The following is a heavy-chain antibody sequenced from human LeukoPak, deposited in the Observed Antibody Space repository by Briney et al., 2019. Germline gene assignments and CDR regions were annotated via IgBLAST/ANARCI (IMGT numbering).Heavy chain of an antibody. CDR3: AKEYSGYDFGC. Sequence: TGGSLRLSCVASGFTLRTYAMSWVRQAPGKGLEWVSAISGSAGFTYYADAVRGRFTVSRDISMNTVFLQMDSLRAGDTAVYYCAKEYSGYDFGCWGQGTLVTVSS. CDR2: ISGSAGFT. CDR1: GFTLRTYA. J-gene: IGHJ4*01. V-gene: IGHV3-23*01. D-gene: IGHD5-12*01.